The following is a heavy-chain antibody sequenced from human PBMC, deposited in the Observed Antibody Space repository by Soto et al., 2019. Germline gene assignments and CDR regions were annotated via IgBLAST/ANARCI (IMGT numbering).Heavy chain of an antibody. J-gene: IGHJ6*02. CDR3: ARAPKLDYYDSSGYRYYYGMDV. D-gene: IGHD3-22*01. CDR2: IIPIFGTA. Sequence: GASVKVSCKASGGTFSSYAISWVRQAPGQGLEWMGGIIPIFGTANYAQKFQGRVTITADESTSTAYMELSSLRSEDTAVYYCARAPKLDYYDSSGYRYYYGMDVWGQGTTVPVSS. V-gene: IGHV1-69*13. CDR1: GGTFSSYA.